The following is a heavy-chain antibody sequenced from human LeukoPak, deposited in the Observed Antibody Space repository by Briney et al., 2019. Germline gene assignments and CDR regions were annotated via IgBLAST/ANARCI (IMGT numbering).Heavy chain of an antibody. D-gene: IGHD3-3*01. CDR2: IYYSGST. CDR3: ARLKDFWSGYYGDYYYYYMDV. V-gene: IGHV4-59*08. CDR1: GGSISRHY. J-gene: IGHJ6*03. Sequence: SETLSLTCTVSGGSISRHYWSWIRQPPGKGLEWIGYIYYSGSTNYNPSLKSRVTISVDTSKNQFSLKLSSVTAADTAVYYCARLKDFWSGYYGDYYYYYMDVWGKGTTVTVSS.